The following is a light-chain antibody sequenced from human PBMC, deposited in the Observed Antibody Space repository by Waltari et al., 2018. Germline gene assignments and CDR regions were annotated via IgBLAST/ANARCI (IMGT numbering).Light chain of an antibody. J-gene: IGLJ2*01. CDR2: EGT. V-gene: IGLV2-23*03. CDR1: SSDLGPYTL. CDR3: SSFEGSSAFDVFGVV. Sequence: QSALTQPASVSGSPGQSITISCTGTSSDLGPYTLFSWYQTPPGKAPTPMIYEGTKRASGMSSRFAGKKSGDTASLTISGLQAEDEADYDWSSFEGSSAFDVFGVVFGGGTKLTVL.